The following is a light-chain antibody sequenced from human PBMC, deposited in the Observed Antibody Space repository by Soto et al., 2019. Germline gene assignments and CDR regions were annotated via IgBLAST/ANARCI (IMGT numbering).Light chain of an antibody. CDR1: ASNIETDT. J-gene: IGLJ3*02. CDR3: AAWDASLNGWL. V-gene: IGLV1-44*01. Sequence: QSVLTKPPSTSGTPGQRVTISCSGSASNIETDTVNWYQHLPGTAPKLLIFNNNQRPSGVPDRFSGSKSGTSASLAISGLQSEDEADYYCAAWDASLNGWLFGGGTKLTVL. CDR2: NNN.